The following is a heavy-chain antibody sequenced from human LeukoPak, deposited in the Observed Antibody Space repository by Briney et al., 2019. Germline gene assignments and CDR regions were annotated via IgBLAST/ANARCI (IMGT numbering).Heavy chain of an antibody. D-gene: IGHD1-26*01. J-gene: IGHJ4*02. CDR2: INPNSGGT. CDR1: GYTFTGYY. V-gene: IGHV1-2*02. CDR3: ARGDEVGATTPFDY. Sequence: APVKVSCKASGYTFTGYYMHWVRQAPGQGLEWMGWINPNSGGTNYAQKFQGRVTMTRDTSISTAYMELSRLRSDDTAVYYCARGDEVGATTPFDYWGQGTLVTVSS.